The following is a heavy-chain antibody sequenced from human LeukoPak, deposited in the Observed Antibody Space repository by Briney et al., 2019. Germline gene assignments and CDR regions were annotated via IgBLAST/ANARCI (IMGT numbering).Heavy chain of an antibody. J-gene: IGHJ4*02. CDR1: GFTFSNYA. D-gene: IGHD2-15*01. CDR2: ISGSGGST. Sequence: PGASLRLSCAASGFTFSNYAMSWVRQAPGKGLEWVSAISGSGGSTYYADSVKGRFTISRDNSKNTLYLQMNSLRAEDTAVYYCAKDLEGCSGGSCYTFFDYWGQGTLVTVSS. V-gene: IGHV3-23*01. CDR3: AKDLEGCSGGSCYTFFDY.